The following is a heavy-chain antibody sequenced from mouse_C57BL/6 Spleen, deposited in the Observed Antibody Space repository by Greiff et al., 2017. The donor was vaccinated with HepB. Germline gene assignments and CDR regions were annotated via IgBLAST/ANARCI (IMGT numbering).Heavy chain of an antibody. CDR1: GYTFTSYW. CDR2: IDPSDSET. V-gene: IGHV1-52*01. Sequence: QVHVKQPGAELVRPGSSVKLSCKASGYTFTSYWMHWVKQRPIQGLEWIGNIDPSDSETHYNQKFKDKATLTVDKSSSTAYMQLSSLTSEDSAVYYCARRRNYYFDVWGTGTTVTVSS. CDR3: ARRRNYYFDV. D-gene: IGHD2-1*01. J-gene: IGHJ1*03.